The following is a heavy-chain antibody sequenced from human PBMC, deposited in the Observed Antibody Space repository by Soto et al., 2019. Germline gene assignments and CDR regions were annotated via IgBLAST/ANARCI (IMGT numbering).Heavy chain of an antibody. CDR1: GYTFTSYD. D-gene: IGHD3-10*01. J-gene: IGHJ5*02. V-gene: IGHV1-8*01. CDR2: MNPNSGNA. CDR3: ARGSRGVRFDP. Sequence: QVQLVQSGAEVKKPGASVKASCKAAGYTFTSYDINWMRQATGQGLEWMGWMNPNSGNAGYAQKFQGRVTITRNTSISTAYMGLSSLRSEDTAVDYCARGSRGVRFDPWGEGTLVTVSS.